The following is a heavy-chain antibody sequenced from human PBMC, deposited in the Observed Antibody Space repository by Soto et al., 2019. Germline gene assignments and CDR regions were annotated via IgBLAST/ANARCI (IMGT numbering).Heavy chain of an antibody. CDR2: INPNSGGT. CDR3: ARDLPRAARPVVGDY. Sequence: ASVKVSCKASGYTFTGYYMHWVRQAPGQGLEWMGWINPNSGGTNYAQKFQGRVTMTTDTSTSTAYMELRSLRSDDTAVYYCARDLPRAARPVVGDYWGQGTLVTVSS. J-gene: IGHJ4*02. V-gene: IGHV1-2*02. CDR1: GYTFTGYY. D-gene: IGHD6-6*01.